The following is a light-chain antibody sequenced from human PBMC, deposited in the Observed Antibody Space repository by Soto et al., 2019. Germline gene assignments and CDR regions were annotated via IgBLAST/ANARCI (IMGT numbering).Light chain of an antibody. Sequence: DIQMTQSPSSLSASVGNRVTITCQASQDIATYLNWYQRKPGKAPNLLIYDASNLETGVPSRFSRGGSGTHFTFTISNLQPEDIATYYCQQYDNLPPTWTFGQGTKVDIK. V-gene: IGKV1-33*01. J-gene: IGKJ1*01. CDR2: DAS. CDR1: QDIATY. CDR3: QQYDNLPPTWT.